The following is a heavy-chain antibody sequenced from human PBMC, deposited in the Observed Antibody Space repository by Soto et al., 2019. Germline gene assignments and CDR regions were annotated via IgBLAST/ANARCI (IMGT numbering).Heavy chain of an antibody. J-gene: IGHJ5*02. Sequence: PSDTLSLTCTVSGWSISSRSYYWSWLRPPPGKGLEWIGYVYYSGSTNYNPSLKSRVTISVDTSKNQFSLKLSSVTAADTAVYYCAREGRTVTTPHYNWFDPWGQGNLVTVS. CDR2: VYYSGST. CDR3: AREGRTVTTPHYNWFDP. CDR1: GWSISSRSYY. V-gene: IGHV4-61*01. D-gene: IGHD4-17*01.